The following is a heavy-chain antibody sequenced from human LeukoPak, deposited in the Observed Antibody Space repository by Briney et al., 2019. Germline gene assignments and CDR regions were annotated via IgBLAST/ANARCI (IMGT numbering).Heavy chain of an antibody. CDR3: AKDQQLQPFHY. CDR1: GFTFSSYA. J-gene: IGHJ4*02. CDR2: ISGSGGST. V-gene: IGHV3-23*01. Sequence: PGGSLRLSCAASGFTFSSYAMSWVRQAPGKGLEWVSGISGSGGSTFYTDSVKGRFTISRDNSKNTLYLQMNSLRPEDTSVYYCAKDQQLQPFHYWGQGTLVTVSS. D-gene: IGHD2-2*01.